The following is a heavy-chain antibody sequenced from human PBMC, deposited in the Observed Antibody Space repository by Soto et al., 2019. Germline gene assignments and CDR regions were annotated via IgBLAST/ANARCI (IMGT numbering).Heavy chain of an antibody. J-gene: IGHJ5*02. V-gene: IGHV4-34*01. Sequence: PSETLSLTCAVYGGSFSGYHWSWIRQPPGKGLEWIGSINYSGSTYYNPSLKSRVTISVDTSKNQFSLKLSSVTAADTAVYYCARHRLAAMVMRGPENWFDPWGQATLVTVSS. CDR3: ARHRLAAMVMRGPENWFDP. CDR1: GGSFSGYH. D-gene: IGHD5-18*01. CDR2: INYSGST.